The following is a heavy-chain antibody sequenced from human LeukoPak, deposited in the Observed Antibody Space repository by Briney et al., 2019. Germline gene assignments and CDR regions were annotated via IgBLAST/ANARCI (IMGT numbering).Heavy chain of an antibody. V-gene: IGHV1-69*13. CDR2: IIPIFGTA. Sequence: ASVKVSCKASGGTFSSYAISWVRQAPGQGLEWMGGIIPIFGTANYAQKFQGRVTITADESTSTAYMELSSLRSEDTAVYYCARTKSGYSYGTLDYWGQGTLVTVSS. CDR3: ARTKSGYSYGTLDY. CDR1: GGTFSSYA. D-gene: IGHD5-18*01. J-gene: IGHJ4*02.